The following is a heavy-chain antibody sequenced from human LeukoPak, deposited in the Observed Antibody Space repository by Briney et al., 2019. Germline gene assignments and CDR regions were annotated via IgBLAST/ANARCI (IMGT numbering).Heavy chain of an antibody. CDR1: GYTFTSYG. J-gene: IGHJ4*02. V-gene: IGHV1-18*01. CDR3: ATRPDYGSGSYSSGNY. D-gene: IGHD3-10*01. CDR2: ISAYNGST. Sequence: ASVKVSCKASGYTFTSYGISWVRQAPGQGLEWMGWISAYNGSTNYAQKLQGRVTMTTDTSTSTAYMELRSLRSDDTAVYYCATRPDYGSGSYSSGNYWGQGTLVTVSS.